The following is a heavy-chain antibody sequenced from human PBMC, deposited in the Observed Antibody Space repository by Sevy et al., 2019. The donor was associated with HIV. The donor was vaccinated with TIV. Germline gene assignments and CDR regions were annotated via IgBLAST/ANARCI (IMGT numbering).Heavy chain of an antibody. CDR3: ARNDDTSGYYRDGVFDN. CDR1: GFSFSGYG. J-gene: IGHJ3*02. CDR2: ISSDGSSE. D-gene: IGHD3-22*01. Sequence: GGSLRLSCAASGFSFSGYGMHWVSQTPGKGLEWVAIISSDGSSENYVDSVKGRFTISRDNSKNMLYLQMNSLRAEDTAVYFCARNDDTSGYYRDGVFDNWGQGTMVTVSS. V-gene: IGHV3-33*01.